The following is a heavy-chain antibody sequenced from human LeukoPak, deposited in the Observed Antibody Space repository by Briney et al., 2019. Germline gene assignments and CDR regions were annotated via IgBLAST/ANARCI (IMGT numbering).Heavy chain of an antibody. D-gene: IGHD3-10*01. V-gene: IGHV3-21*01. J-gene: IGHJ6*02. CDR1: GFTFSSYS. CDR2: ISSSSSYI. Sequence: GSLRLSCAASGFTFSSYSMNWVRQAPGKGLEWVSSISSSSSYIYYADSVKGRFTISRDNAKNSLYLQMNSLRAEDTAVYYCARDLGITMVRGAPAGGMDVWGQGTTVTVSS. CDR3: ARDLGITMVRGAPAGGMDV.